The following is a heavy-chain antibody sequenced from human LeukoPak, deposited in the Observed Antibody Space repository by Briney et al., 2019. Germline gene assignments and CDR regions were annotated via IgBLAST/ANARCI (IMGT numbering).Heavy chain of an antibody. CDR1: GFTVSSSY. J-gene: IGHJ5*01. CDR3: ARGEDGVQKPFDC. V-gene: IGHV3-53*01. CDR2: IYSGGTT. D-gene: IGHD5-24*01. Sequence: PGGSLRLSCAASGFTVSSSYMTWVRQAPGKGLDWVSLIYSGGTTYYADSVKGRFTISRDTSKNTLYLQMNSLRAEDTAVYYCARGEDGVQKPFDCWGQGTLVTVSS.